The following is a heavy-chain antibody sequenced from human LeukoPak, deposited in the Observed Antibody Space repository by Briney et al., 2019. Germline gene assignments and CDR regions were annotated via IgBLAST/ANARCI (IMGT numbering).Heavy chain of an antibody. V-gene: IGHV1-46*01. J-gene: IGHJ3*02. CDR3: ARPLRSSSWSIDAFDI. CDR2: INSSGGGT. CDR1: GYTFTDYY. Sequence: ASVKVSCKASGYTFTDYYIHWVRQAPGQGLEWMGIINSSGGGTSYAQNFQGRVTMTRDLSTRTVYVELNSLRSEDTAMYYCARPLRSSSWSIDAFDIWGQGTVVTVS. D-gene: IGHD6-13*01.